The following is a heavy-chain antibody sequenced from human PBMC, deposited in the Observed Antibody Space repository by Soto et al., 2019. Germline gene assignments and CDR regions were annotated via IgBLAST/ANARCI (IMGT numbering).Heavy chain of an antibody. CDR2: TFPGGSDT. D-gene: IGHD3-9*01. CDR3: ATQIGLHGVSRYFDL. V-gene: IGHV5-51*01. J-gene: IGHJ4*02. CDR1: GYSFNNYW. Sequence: EVQLVQSGAEVKKPGESLKISCKGSGYSFNNYWIAWVRQMPGKGLEWMGITFPGGSDTVYSPSFQGQVTISVDRSINTAYLQRSGLKASDTAMYYCATQIGLHGVSRYFDLWGQGTLVTVSS.